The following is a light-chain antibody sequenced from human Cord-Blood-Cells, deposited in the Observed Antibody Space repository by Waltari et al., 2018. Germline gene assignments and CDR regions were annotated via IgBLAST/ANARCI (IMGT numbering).Light chain of an antibody. V-gene: IGKV1-39*01. CDR1: QSISSY. J-gene: IGKJ5*01. CDR3: QQSYSTPIT. Sequence: DIQLTQSPSSLSASVGDRVTITCRASQSISSYLNWYQQKPGKAPKLLIYAASSLQSGVPSRFSGRGSGTDFTLTISSLQPEDFATYYGQQSYSTPITFGQGTRLEIK. CDR2: AAS.